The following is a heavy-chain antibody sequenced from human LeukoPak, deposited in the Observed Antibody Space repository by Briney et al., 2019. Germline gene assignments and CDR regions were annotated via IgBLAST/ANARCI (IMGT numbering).Heavy chain of an antibody. J-gene: IGHJ4*02. CDR3: ATGRGLLGPLDF. V-gene: IGHV3-30-3*01. CDR1: GFTFSSYA. D-gene: IGHD3/OR15-3a*01. Sequence: GGSLRLSCAASGFTFSSYAMHWVRQAPGKGLEWVAVISYDGSNKYYADSVKGRFTISRDNSKNTLYLQMNSLRAEDTAVYYCATGRGLLGPLDFWGLGALVTVSS. CDR2: ISYDGSNK.